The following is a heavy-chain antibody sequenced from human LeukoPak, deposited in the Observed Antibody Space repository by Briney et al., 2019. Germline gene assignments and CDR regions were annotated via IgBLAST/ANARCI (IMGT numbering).Heavy chain of an antibody. CDR1: GFTFSSYA. D-gene: IGHD6-13*01. CDR2: ISGSGGST. CDR3: AKDLGVYIAAAGPFDY. Sequence: GSLRLSCAASGFTFSSYAMSWVRQAPGKGLEWVSAISGSGGSTYYADSVKGRFTISRDNSKNTLYLQMNSLRAEDTAVYYCAKDLGVYIAAAGPFDYWGQGTLVTVSS. J-gene: IGHJ4*02. V-gene: IGHV3-23*01.